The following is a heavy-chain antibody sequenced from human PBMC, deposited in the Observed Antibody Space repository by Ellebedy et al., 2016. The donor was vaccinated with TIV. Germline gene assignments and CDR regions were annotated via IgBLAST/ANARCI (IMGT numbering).Heavy chain of an antibody. CDR2: IYSSGST. CDR1: GGSINSYY. D-gene: IGHD3-9*01. Sequence: MPSETLSLTCTVSGGSINSYYWSWIRQPAGKGLEWIGRIYSSGSTAYNPSLKSRVTMSVDTSKNQFSLKLSSVTAADTAVYYCARLKATNSPFDIWGQGTLVTVSS. V-gene: IGHV4-4*07. J-gene: IGHJ4*02. CDR3: ARLKATNSPFDI.